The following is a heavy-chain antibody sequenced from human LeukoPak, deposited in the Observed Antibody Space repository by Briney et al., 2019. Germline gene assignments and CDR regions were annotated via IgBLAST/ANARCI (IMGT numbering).Heavy chain of an antibody. CDR1: GYTXXSXX. J-gene: IGHJ5*02. Sequence: ASVKVSCKASGYTXXSXXXSXXXXXXGXGXXWXXWISAYNGNTNYAQKLQGRVTMTTDTSTSTAYMELRSLRSDDTAVYYCARGGIAAAGFMDPWGQGTLVTVSS. D-gene: IGHD6-13*01. CDR2: ISAYNGNT. V-gene: IGHV1-18*01. CDR3: ARGGIAAAGFMDP.